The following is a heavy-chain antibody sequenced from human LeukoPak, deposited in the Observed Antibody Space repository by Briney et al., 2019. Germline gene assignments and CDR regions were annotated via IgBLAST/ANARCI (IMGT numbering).Heavy chain of an antibody. J-gene: IGHJ6*02. CDR1: GFRFDDYG. CDR2: ISWSGTTT. V-gene: IGHV3-9*01. CDR3: AKDESTGGFAPGYFYGMGV. D-gene: IGHD3-16*01. Sequence: GGSLRLSCAASGFRFDDYGMHWVRQAPGKGLEWVSGISWSGTTTGYADSVKGRFTISRGSAKNSLYLQMDSLRVEDTALYYCAKDESTGGFAPGYFYGMGVWGQGTTVTVSS.